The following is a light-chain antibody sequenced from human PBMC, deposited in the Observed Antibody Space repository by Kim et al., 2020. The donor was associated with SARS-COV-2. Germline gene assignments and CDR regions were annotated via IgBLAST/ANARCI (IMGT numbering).Light chain of an antibody. CDR1: SLTSYY. CDR3: NSRYSSGNHWV. CDR2: GKN. Sequence: ALEQTVRNTGQGASLTSYYASWYQQKPGQARLPVIYGKNNRPSAIPDRFSGSSSGNTASLTITGAQAEDEADYYCNSRYSSGNHWVFGGGTKLTFL. V-gene: IGLV3-19*01. J-gene: IGLJ3*02.